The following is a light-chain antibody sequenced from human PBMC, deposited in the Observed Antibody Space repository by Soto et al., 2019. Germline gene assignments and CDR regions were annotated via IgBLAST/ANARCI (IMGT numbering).Light chain of an antibody. Sequence: QSALTQPASVSGSPGQSITISCTGTSSDVGGYNYVSWYQQHPGKAPKLMIYDVNNRPSGVSNRFSGSKSGNTASLTISGLQAEDEADYYCSSYTSTSTLEVSGTGTKVTVL. J-gene: IGLJ1*01. CDR1: SSDVGGYNY. CDR3: SSYTSTSTLEV. CDR2: DVN. V-gene: IGLV2-14*03.